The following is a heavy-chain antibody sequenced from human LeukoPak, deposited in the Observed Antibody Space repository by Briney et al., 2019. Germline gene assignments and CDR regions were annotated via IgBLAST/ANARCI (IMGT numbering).Heavy chain of an antibody. CDR3: AKKGGYTYGDPFDY. CDR1: GFTFDDYG. J-gene: IGHJ4*02. D-gene: IGHD5-18*01. V-gene: IGHV3-20*04. CDR2: INWNGGST. Sequence: AGGSLRLSCAASGFTFDDYGMSWVRQAPGKGLEWVSGINWNGGSTGYADSVKGRFTISRDNAKNSLYLQMNSLRAEDTAVYYCAKKGGYTYGDPFDYWGQGTLVTVSS.